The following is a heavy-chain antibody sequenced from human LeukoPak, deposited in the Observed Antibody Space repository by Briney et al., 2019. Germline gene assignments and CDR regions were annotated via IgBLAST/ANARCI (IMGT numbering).Heavy chain of an antibody. CDR3: ARDRYSSGWDHDAFDI. Sequence: SETLSLTCTVSGGSISSYYWSWIRQPPGKGLEWIGYIYYSGSTNYNPSLKSRVTISVDTSKNQFSLKLSSVTAADTAVYYCARDRYSSGWDHDAFDIWGQGTMVTVSS. D-gene: IGHD6-19*01. J-gene: IGHJ3*02. CDR2: IYYSGST. V-gene: IGHV4-59*01. CDR1: GGSISSYY.